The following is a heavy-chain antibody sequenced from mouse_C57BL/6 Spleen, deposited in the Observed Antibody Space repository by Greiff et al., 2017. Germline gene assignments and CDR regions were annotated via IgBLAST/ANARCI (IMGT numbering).Heavy chain of an antibody. Sequence: VQLQESGAELVKPGASVKLSCKASGYTFTEYTIHWVKQRSGQGLEWIGWFYPGSGSIKYNEKFKDKATLTADKSSSTVYMELSRLTSEDAAVYCCARHEENYGSSYGYFDVWGTVTTVTVSS. D-gene: IGHD1-1*01. CDR3: ARHEENYGSSYGYFDV. CDR1: GYTFTEYT. V-gene: IGHV1-62-2*01. J-gene: IGHJ1*03. CDR2: FYPGSGSI.